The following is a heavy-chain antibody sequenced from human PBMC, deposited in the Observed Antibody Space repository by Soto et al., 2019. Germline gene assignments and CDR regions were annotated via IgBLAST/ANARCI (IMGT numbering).Heavy chain of an antibody. CDR3: AREGVAPYYYYGMHV. D-gene: IGHD5-12*01. CDR2: ISTYNGDT. J-gene: IGHJ6*02. CDR1: GYTFTRSG. Sequence: ASVKVSCKASGYTFTRSGISWVRQAPGQGLEWMGWISTYNGDTNYAQTFQGRVTMTTDTSTSTVHMEVRSLRSDDTAVYYCAREGVAPYYYYGMHVSGQATPVTVSS. V-gene: IGHV1-18*01.